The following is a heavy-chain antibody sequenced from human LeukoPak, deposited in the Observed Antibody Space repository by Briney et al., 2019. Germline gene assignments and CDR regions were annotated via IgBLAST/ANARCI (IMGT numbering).Heavy chain of an antibody. CDR1: GFTFSSYW. CDR3: AGRGSSASLDYYMDV. D-gene: IGHD6-25*01. V-gene: IGHV3-7*01. Sequence: GGSLRLSCAASGFTFSSYWMSWVRQAPGKGLEWVANIKQDGSEKYYVDSVKGRFTISRDNAKNSLYLQMNSLRAEDTAVYYCAGRGSSASLDYYMDVWGKGTTVTVSS. J-gene: IGHJ6*03. CDR2: IKQDGSEK.